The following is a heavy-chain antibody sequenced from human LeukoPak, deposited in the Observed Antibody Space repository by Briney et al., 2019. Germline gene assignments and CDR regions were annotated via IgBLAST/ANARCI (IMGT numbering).Heavy chain of an antibody. D-gene: IGHD1-14*01. CDR2: IYTSGST. CDR3: ARGRYESTRLSAYYYYYMDV. CDR1: GGSISSYY. V-gene: IGHV4-4*07. Sequence: SETLSLTCTVSGGSISSYYWSWIRQPAGKGLEWIGRIYTSGSTIYNPSLKSRVTMSVDTSKNQFSLKLSSVTAAHTAVYYCARGRYESTRLSAYYYYYMDVWGKGTTVTVSS. J-gene: IGHJ6*03.